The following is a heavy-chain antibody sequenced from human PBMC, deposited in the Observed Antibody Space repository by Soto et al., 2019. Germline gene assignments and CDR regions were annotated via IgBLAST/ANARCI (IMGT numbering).Heavy chain of an antibody. V-gene: IGHV3-30*03. CDR2: ISFHGSDK. D-gene: IGHD5-12*01. CDR3: ATKSVSGMFPYYSAY. CDR1: GFTFKNYA. Sequence: GGSLRLSCTASGFTFKNYAMHWVRLAPGKGLEWLAVISFHGSDKNYADSVKGRFIISRDNSNNTLHLLMNGLRTDDTAVYYCATKSVSGMFPYYSAYWGQGTLVTVSS. J-gene: IGHJ4*02.